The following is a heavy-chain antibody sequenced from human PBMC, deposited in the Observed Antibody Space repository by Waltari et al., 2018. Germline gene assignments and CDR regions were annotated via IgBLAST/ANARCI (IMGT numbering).Heavy chain of an antibody. V-gene: IGHV3-30-3*01. D-gene: IGHD2-2*02. CDR1: GFTFSSYA. CDR3: ARAHGKYQLLDPGGY. CDR2: ISYDGSNK. J-gene: IGHJ4*02. Sequence: QVQLVESGGGVVQPGRSLRLSCAASGFTFSSYAMHWVRQAPGKGLEWVAVISYDGSNKYYADSVKGRFTISRDNSKNTLYLQMNSLRAEDTAVYYCARAHGKYQLLDPGGYWGQGTLVTVSS.